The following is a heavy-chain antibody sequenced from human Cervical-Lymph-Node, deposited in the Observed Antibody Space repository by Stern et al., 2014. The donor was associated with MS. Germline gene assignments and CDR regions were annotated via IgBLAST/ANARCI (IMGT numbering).Heavy chain of an antibody. CDR3: ARKGTYGLDF. D-gene: IGHD3-10*01. Sequence: EVQLVESGAEVKKPGESLKISCKGSGYNFASYWIGWGRQGPGKGLEWMGIIYPDDSDTRYTPSFQGQVTMSADKSISTAYLQWSSLKASDTAFYFCARKGTYGLDFWGQGALVTVSS. CDR1: GYNFASYW. CDR2: IYPDDSDT. J-gene: IGHJ4*02. V-gene: IGHV5-51*01.